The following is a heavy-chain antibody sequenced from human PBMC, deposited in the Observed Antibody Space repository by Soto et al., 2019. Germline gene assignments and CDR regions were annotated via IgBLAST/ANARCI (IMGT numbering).Heavy chain of an antibody. V-gene: IGHV3-30-3*01. J-gene: IGHJ5*02. CDR1: GFTFSSYA. D-gene: IGHD3-22*01. Sequence: LRLSCAASGFTFSSYAMHWVRQAPGKGLEWVAVISYDGSNKYYADSVKGRFTISRDKSKNTLYLQMNSLRAEDTAVYYCARDFSYYYDSSGSNWFDPWGQGTLVTVSS. CDR3: ARDFSYYYDSSGSNWFDP. CDR2: ISYDGSNK.